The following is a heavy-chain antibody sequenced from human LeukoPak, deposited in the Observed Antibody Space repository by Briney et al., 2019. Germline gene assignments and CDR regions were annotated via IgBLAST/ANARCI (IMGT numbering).Heavy chain of an antibody. D-gene: IGHD6-19*01. V-gene: IGHV3-23*01. CDR1: GFTLSSYA. CDR3: VRGSSDWYGIDY. J-gene: IGHJ4*02. CDR2: ISGSGSA. Sequence: GGSLRLSCAASGFTLSSYAMNWVRQAPGKGLEWVSGISGSGSAYYADSVKGRFSISRDNAKNALYLRMNSLRAEDTAVYYCVRGSSDWYGIDYWGQGALVNVSS.